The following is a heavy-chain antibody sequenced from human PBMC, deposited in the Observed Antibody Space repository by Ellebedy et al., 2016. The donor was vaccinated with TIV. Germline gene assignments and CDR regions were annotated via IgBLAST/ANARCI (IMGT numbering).Heavy chain of an antibody. J-gene: IGHJ6*02. CDR3: AKDGSWIKAGYYYYGMDV. Sequence: GGSLRLSXAASGFTFSSYAMSWVRQAPGKGLEWVSAISGSGGSTYYADSVKGRFTISRDNSKNTLYLQMNSLRAEDTAVYYCAKDGSWIKAGYYYYGMDVWGQGTTVTVSS. CDR2: ISGSGGST. D-gene: IGHD6-13*01. CDR1: GFTFSSYA. V-gene: IGHV3-23*01.